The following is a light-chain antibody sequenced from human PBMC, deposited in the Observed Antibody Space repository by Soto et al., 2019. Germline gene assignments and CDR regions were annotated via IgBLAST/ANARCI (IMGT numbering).Light chain of an antibody. V-gene: IGLV2-14*03. CDR1: SSDVGGFNY. CDR2: DVT. Sequence: QSALTQPASVSGSPGQSITISCTGTSSDVGGFNYVSWYQQHPGKSPKLMIYDVTNRPSGVSYRSSGSKSGNTASLTISGLQAEDEADYYCNSYTSSSTYVCGTGTKLTVL. CDR3: NSYTSSSTYV. J-gene: IGLJ1*01.